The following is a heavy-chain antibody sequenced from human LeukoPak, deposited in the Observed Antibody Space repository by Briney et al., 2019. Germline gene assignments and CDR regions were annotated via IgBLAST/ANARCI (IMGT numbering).Heavy chain of an antibody. CDR1: GFNFSNYD. Sequence: GGSLRLSCAASGFNFSNYDMHWVRQAPGKGLEWVAFIRYDGSDKYYADSVKGRFTISRDNSKNTLYVQMNSLRNEDTAVYYCAKGDTSWGQRTLVTVSS. CDR3: AKGDTS. D-gene: IGHD2-21*02. V-gene: IGHV3-30*02. J-gene: IGHJ5*02. CDR2: IRYDGSDK.